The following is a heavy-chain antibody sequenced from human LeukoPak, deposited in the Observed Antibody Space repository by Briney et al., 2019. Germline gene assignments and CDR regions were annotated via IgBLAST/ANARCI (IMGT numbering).Heavy chain of an antibody. CDR3: ARHNLLYYYGSGMKNWFDP. Sequence: SETLSLTCTVSGGSISSGSYYWSWIRQPPGKGLEWIGEINHSGSTNYNPSLKSRVTISVDTSKNQFSLKLSSVTAADTAVYYCARHNLLYYYGSGMKNWFDPWGQGTLVTVSS. CDR2: INHSGST. V-gene: IGHV4-39*01. J-gene: IGHJ5*02. D-gene: IGHD3-10*01. CDR1: GGSISSGSYY.